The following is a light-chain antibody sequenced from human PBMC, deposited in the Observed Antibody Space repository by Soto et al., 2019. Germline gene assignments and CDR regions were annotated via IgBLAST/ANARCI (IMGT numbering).Light chain of an antibody. V-gene: IGKV3-11*01. CDR1: QSVTSY. J-gene: IGKJ4*01. CDR3: QQRRNWPLT. Sequence: EVLLTQSPATLSLSPGEGATLSCRASQSVTSYLAWYQQKPGQAPRLLIYDASNRATGIPARFSGSGSGTDFTLTISSLEPEDFAVYYCQQRRNWPLTFGGGTKVEIK. CDR2: DAS.